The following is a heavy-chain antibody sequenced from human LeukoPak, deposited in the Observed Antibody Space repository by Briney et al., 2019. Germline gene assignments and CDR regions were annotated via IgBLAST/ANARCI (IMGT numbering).Heavy chain of an antibody. CDR2: IYSGGST. CDR3: ARAESGYSYGYIYYYGMDV. Sequence: GGSLRLSCAASGFTVSSNYMSWVRQAPGKGLEWVSVIYSGGSTNYADSVKGRFTISRDNSNNTLYLQMNSLRAEDTAVYYCARAESGYSYGYIYYYGMDVWGQGTTVTVSS. CDR1: GFTVSSNY. D-gene: IGHD5-18*01. J-gene: IGHJ6*02. V-gene: IGHV3-53*01.